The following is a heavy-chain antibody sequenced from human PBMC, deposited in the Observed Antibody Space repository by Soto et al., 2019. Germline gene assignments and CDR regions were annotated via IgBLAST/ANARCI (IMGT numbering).Heavy chain of an antibody. D-gene: IGHD3-10*01. CDR3: ARERGYGMDV. CDR2: ISYDGSNK. Sequence: QVQLVESGGGVVQPGRSLRLSCAASGFTFSSYAMHWVRQAPGKGLEWVAVISYDGSNKYYADSVKGRFTISRDNSKNTLYLQMNSLRAEDTAVYYCARERGYGMDVWGQGTTVTVSS. V-gene: IGHV3-30-3*01. J-gene: IGHJ6*02. CDR1: GFTFSSYA.